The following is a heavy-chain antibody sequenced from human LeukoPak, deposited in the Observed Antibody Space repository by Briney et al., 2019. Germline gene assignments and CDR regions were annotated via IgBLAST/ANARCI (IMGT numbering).Heavy chain of an antibody. J-gene: IGHJ4*02. V-gene: IGHV1-18*04. CDR2: ISAYNGNT. CDR3: ARGGRGSPPDY. D-gene: IGHD1-26*01. Sequence: GASVKVSCKASGCTFTGYYMYWVRQAPGQGLEWMGWISAYNGNTNYAQKLQGRVTMTTDTSTSTAYMELRSLRSDDTAVYYCARGGRGSPPDYWGQGTLVTVSS. CDR1: GCTFTGYY.